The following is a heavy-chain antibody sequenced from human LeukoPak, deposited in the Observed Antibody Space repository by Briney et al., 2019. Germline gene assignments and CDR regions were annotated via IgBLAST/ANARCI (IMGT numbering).Heavy chain of an antibody. Sequence: TGGSLGLSCATSGITFSRKAMSWVRQAPGKGLEWVSVIYSGGSTYYADSVKGRFTISRDNSKNTLYLQMNSLRAEDKAVYYCSYSSSSVGYMDVWGKGTTVTVSS. D-gene: IGHD6-6*01. V-gene: IGHV3-53*01. CDR3: SYSSSSVGYMDV. CDR1: GITFSRKA. CDR2: IYSGGST. J-gene: IGHJ6*03.